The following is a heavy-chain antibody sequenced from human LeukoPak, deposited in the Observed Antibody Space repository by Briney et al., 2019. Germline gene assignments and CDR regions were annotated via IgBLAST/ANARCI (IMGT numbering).Heavy chain of an antibody. CDR1: GGSINSGSYY. CDR3: ARCLSYYYGSGFDY. J-gene: IGHJ4*02. D-gene: IGHD3-10*01. Sequence: PSETLSLTCTVSGGSINSGSYYWNWIRQPAGQGLEWIGRISSSGSTNYNPSLKSRVTISVDTSKNQFSLKLSSVTAADTAVYYCARCLSYYYGSGFDYWGQGTLVTVSS. CDR2: ISSSGST. V-gene: IGHV4-61*02.